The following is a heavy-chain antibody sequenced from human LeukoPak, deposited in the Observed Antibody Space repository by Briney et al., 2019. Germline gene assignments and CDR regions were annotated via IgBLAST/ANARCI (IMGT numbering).Heavy chain of an antibody. CDR1: GGSISNSY. CDR3: ASGYCSGGSCYSIDY. Sequence: SETLSLTCTVSGGSISNSYWSWIRQPPGKGLEWIGYIYYSGSTNYNPSLKSRVTISVDTSKNQFSLKLSSVTAADTAVYYCASGYCSGGSCYSIDYWGQGTLVTVSS. CDR2: IYYSGST. D-gene: IGHD2-15*01. V-gene: IGHV4-59*01. J-gene: IGHJ4*02.